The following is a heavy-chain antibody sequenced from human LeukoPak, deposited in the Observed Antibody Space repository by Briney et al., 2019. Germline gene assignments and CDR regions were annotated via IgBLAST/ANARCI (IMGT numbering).Heavy chain of an antibody. D-gene: IGHD6-13*01. CDR2: MNPNSGNT. CDR3: ARGPRFIAAAGRYAFDI. J-gene: IGHJ3*02. CDR1: GYTFTSYD. Sequence: ASVKVSCKASGYTFTSYDINWVRQATGQGLEWMGWMNPNSGNTGYAQKFQGRVTMTRNTSISTAYMELSSLRSKDTAVYYCARGPRFIAAAGRYAFDIWGQGTMVTVSS. V-gene: IGHV1-8*01.